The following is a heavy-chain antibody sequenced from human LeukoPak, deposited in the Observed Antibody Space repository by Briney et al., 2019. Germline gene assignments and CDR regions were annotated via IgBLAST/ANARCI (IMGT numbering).Heavy chain of an antibody. D-gene: IGHD3-10*01. CDR1: GFTFSTYE. V-gene: IGHV3-11*03. CDR2: ISSSSSYT. Sequence: GGSLRLSCVGSGFTFSTYEMNWIRQAPGKGLEWVSYISSSSSYTNYADSVKGRFTISRDNAKNSLYLQMNSLRAEDTAVYYCATNCITMVRGVICYWGQGTLVTVSS. J-gene: IGHJ4*02. CDR3: ATNCITMVRGVICY.